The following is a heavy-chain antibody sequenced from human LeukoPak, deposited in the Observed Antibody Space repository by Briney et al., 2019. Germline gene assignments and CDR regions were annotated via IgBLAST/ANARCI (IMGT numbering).Heavy chain of an antibody. V-gene: IGHV1-24*01. CDR1: GYTLTELS. J-gene: IGHJ4*02. CDR2: FDPEDGET. CDR3: ATGNPARRQWPVRGWE. Sequence: ASVKVSCKVSGYTLTELSMHWVRQAPGKGLEWMGGFDPEDGETIYAQKFQGRVTMTEDTSTDTAYMELSSLRSEDTAVYYCATGNPARRQWPVRGWEWGQGTLVTVSS. D-gene: IGHD6-19*01.